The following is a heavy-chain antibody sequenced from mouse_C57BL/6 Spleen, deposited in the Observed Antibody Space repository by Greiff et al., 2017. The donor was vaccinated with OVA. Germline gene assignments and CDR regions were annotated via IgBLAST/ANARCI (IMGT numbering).Heavy chain of an antibody. V-gene: IGHV3-6*01. J-gene: IGHJ4*01. CDR2: ISYDGSN. Sequence: ESGPGLVKPSQSLSLTCSVTGYSITSGYYWNWIRQFPGNKLEWMGYISYDGSNNYNPSLKNRISITRDTSKNQFFLKLNSVTTEDTATYYCARDSPYDYDDAMDYWGQGTSVTVSS. D-gene: IGHD2-4*01. CDR1: GYSITSGYY. CDR3: ARDSPYDYDDAMDY.